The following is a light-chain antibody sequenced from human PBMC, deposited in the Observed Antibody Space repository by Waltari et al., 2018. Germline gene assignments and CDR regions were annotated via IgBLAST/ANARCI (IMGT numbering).Light chain of an antibody. CDR3: QKYGSLPAT. V-gene: IGKV3-20*01. Sequence: EIMLTQSPGTLSLSPGERATLSCRASQSISRFLAWYRKIPGHAPRLLFYDASTRATGVQDRFSGSWSGTDFSLIISRLEPEDIAVYYCQKYGSLPATFGQGTKVEIK. J-gene: IGKJ1*01. CDR1: QSISRF. CDR2: DAS.